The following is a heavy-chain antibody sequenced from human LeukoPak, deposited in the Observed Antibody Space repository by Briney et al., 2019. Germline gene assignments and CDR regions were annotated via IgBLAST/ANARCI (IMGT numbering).Heavy chain of an antibody. J-gene: IGHJ4*02. D-gene: IGHD2-2*01. V-gene: IGHV1-24*01. CDR1: GYTLTELS. CDR3: ARALLVPAASN. Sequence: ASVKVSCKVSGYTLTELSMHWVRQAPGKGLEWMGGFDPEDGETIYAQKFQGRVTMTRNTSISTAYMELSSLRSEDTAVYYCARALLVPAASNWGQGTLVTVSS. CDR2: FDPEDGET.